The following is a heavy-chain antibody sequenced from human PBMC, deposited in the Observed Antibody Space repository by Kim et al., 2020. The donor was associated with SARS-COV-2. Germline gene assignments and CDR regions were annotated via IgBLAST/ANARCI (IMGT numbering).Heavy chain of an antibody. Sequence: GGSLRLSCAASGFTFSDYYMSWIRQAPGKGLEWVSYISSSSSYTNYADSVKGRFTISRDNAKNPLYLQMNSLRAEDTAVYYCASAHTLYGDYVYGYYFDYWGQGTLVTVSS. J-gene: IGHJ4*02. V-gene: IGHV3-11*03. CDR3: ASAHTLYGDYVYGYYFDY. D-gene: IGHD4-17*01. CDR1: GFTFSDYY. CDR2: ISSSSSYT.